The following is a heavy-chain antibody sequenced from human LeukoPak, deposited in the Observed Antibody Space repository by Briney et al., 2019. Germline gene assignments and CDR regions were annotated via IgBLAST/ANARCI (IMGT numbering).Heavy chain of an antibody. D-gene: IGHD3-10*01. V-gene: IGHV3-23*01. J-gene: IGHJ4*02. CDR1: GFTFSGYA. Sequence: GGSLRLSLEASGFTFSGYAMSWFGQAPGKGLNGVSAISGSGGSTYYADSVKGRFTISRDNSKNTLYLQMNSLRAEDTAVYYCAKGLLWFGEPDYWGQGTLVTVSS. CDR3: AKGLLWFGEPDY. CDR2: ISGSGGST.